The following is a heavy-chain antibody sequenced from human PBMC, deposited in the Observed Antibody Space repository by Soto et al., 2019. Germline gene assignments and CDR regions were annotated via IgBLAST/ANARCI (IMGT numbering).Heavy chain of an antibody. D-gene: IGHD3-9*01. CDR1: GFTFNSFA. J-gene: IGHJ6*02. CDR3: AKLITTGYPQSYYYYGMDV. CDR2: ISGSGVST. V-gene: IGHV3-23*01. Sequence: GGSLRLSCAASGFTFNSFAMSWVRQAPGKGLEWVSAISGSGVSTYYADSVKGRFTISRDNFKNTMSLQMNTLRAEDTAVYYCAKLITTGYPQSYYYYGMDVWGQGTTVTVS.